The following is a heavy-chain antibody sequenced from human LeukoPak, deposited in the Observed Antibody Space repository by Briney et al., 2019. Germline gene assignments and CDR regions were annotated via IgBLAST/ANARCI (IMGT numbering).Heavy chain of an antibody. V-gene: IGHV1-2*02. CDR1: GYTFTGYY. CDR3: ATSRFLEWLYLLDY. J-gene: IGHJ4*02. D-gene: IGHD3-3*01. CDR2: INSNSGDT. Sequence: AAVKVSCKASGYTFTGYYVHWVRQAPGQGLEWMGWINSNSGDTKYAQKFQGRVTMTRATSIGLAYMELSRLKSDDTAVYYCATSRFLEWLYLLDYWGQGTLVTVCS.